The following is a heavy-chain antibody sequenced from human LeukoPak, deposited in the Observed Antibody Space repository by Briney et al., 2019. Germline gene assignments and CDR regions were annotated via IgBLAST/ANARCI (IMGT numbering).Heavy chain of an antibody. V-gene: IGHV3-7*03. D-gene: IGHD2-15*01. Sequence: GGSLRLSCAASGFTFSSYWMSWVRQAPGKGLEWVANINQDGSEKYYVDSVKGRFTISRDNAKNSLYLQMNSLRAEDTALYYCAKDRGGSSQLGDAFDVWGQGTMVSVSS. CDR1: GFTFSSYW. CDR3: AKDRGGSSQLGDAFDV. CDR2: INQDGSEK. J-gene: IGHJ3*01.